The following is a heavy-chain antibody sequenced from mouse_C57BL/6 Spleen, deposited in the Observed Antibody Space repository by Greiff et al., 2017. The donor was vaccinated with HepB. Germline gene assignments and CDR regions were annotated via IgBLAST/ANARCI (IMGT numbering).Heavy chain of an antibody. D-gene: IGHD1-1*01. CDR3: ARSGITTVVATQSYFDY. CDR2: IYPRSGNT. J-gene: IGHJ2*01. V-gene: IGHV1-81*01. Sequence: QVQLQQSGAELARPGASVKLSCKASGYTFTSYGISRVKQRTGQGLEWIGGIYPRSGNTYYNEKFKGKATLTADKSSSTAYMELRSLTSEDSAVYFCARSGITTVVATQSYFDYWGQGTTLTVSS. CDR1: GYTFTSYG.